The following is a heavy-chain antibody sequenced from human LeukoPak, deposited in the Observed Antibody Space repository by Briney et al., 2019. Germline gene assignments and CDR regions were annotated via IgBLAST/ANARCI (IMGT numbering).Heavy chain of an antibody. Sequence: SETLSPTCTVSGGSISSYYWSWIRQPAGEGLEWIGRIYTSGSTNYNPSLKSRVTMSVDTSKNQFSLKLSSVTAADTAVYYCASYAGFGEYWYFDLWGRGTLVTVSS. CDR1: GGSISSYY. CDR3: ASYAGFGEYWYFDL. D-gene: IGHD3-10*01. CDR2: IYTSGST. J-gene: IGHJ2*01. V-gene: IGHV4-4*07.